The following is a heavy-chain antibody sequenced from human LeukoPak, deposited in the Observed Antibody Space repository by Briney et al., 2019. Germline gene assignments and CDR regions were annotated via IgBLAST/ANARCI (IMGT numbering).Heavy chain of an antibody. CDR3: ARHGLGSSWFGFDY. D-gene: IGHD6-13*01. CDR1: GYKFNAYW. V-gene: IGHV5-51*01. J-gene: IGHJ4*02. CDR2: IYPGDSDP. Sequence: GESLKISCKGSGYKFNAYWIAWVRQMPGKGLEWMGIIYPGDSDPRYSPSFQGQVTISADTSISTAYLQWRSLKASDSAMYYCARHGLGSSWFGFDYWGQGTLVTVSS.